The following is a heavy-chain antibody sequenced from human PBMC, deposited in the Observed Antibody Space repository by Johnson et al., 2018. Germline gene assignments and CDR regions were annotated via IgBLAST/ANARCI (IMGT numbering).Heavy chain of an antibody. CDR3: AREGVSGGYPDAVDI. Sequence: VQLQESGGGLVQPGGSLRLSCAASGFTFSSYAMSWVRQAPGKGLEWVSAISGSGGSTYYADSVKGRFTISRENSENTLYLQMNSLRAEETAVDYCAREGVSGGYPDAVDIWGQGTMVTVSS. V-gene: IGHV3-23*01. CDR2: ISGSGGST. D-gene: IGHD3-22*01. CDR1: GFTFSSYA. J-gene: IGHJ3*02.